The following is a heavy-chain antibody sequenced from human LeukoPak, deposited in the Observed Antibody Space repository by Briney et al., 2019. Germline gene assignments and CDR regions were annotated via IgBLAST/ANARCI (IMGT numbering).Heavy chain of an antibody. V-gene: IGHV3-30*18. CDR1: GFTFSSYG. J-gene: IGHJ6*02. Sequence: PGGSLRLSCAASGFTFSSYGMHWVRQAPGKGLEWVAVISYDGSNKYYADSVKGRFTISRDNSKNTLYLQMNSLRAEDTAVYCCAKDRSTSSLNYYYYYGMDVWGQGTTVTVSS. CDR2: ISYDGSNK. D-gene: IGHD2-2*01. CDR3: AKDRSTSSLNYYYYYGMDV.